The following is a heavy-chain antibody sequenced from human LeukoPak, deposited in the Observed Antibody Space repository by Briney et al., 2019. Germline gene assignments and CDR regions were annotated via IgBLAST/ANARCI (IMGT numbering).Heavy chain of an antibody. V-gene: IGHV4-39*07. D-gene: IGHD1-1*01. Sequence: TPTLPFTCTVSGGSFGSITYYWVKIRHPPGKVLERIGSLYYNGHTYYSPPLQIRVSISVATSKNQFSLKLSTVTAADTAVYYCARERLSYYYMDAWGKGTTVTVSS. CDR3: ARERLSYYYMDA. J-gene: IGHJ6*03. CDR1: GGSFGSITYY. CDR2: LYYNGHT.